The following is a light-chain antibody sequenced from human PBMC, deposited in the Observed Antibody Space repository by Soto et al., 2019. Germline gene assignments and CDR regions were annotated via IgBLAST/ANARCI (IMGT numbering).Light chain of an antibody. CDR3: CSYAGRFTYV. CDR1: SSDVGGYVY. J-gene: IGLJ1*01. CDR2: DVN. V-gene: IGLV2-11*01. Sequence: QSALTQPRSVSGSPGQSATITYTVTSSDVGGYVYVSWYQHHPGKAPKLMIYDVNERPSGVPDRFSGSKFDNTASLTISGLQAEDEADYYCCSYAGRFTYVFGTGTKVTVL.